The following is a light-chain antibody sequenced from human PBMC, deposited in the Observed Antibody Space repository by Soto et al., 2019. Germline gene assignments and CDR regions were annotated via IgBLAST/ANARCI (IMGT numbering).Light chain of an antibody. V-gene: IGKV3-20*01. CDR3: QQYGSSPLT. CDR1: QSVSSSY. Sequence: EIVLTQSPGTLSLSPGERATLSCRASQSVSSSYLAWYQQKPGQAPRLVIYGASSRATGIPDRFSGSGSGTDVILTISRLEPEDFAVYYCQQYGSSPLTFGQGTKVEIK. CDR2: GAS. J-gene: IGKJ1*01.